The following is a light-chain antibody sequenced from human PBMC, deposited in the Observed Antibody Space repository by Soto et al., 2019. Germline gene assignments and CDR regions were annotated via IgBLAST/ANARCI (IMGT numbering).Light chain of an antibody. CDR3: CSYAATFSL. CDR1: NSDVGRYNS. CDR2: AVR. V-gene: IGLV2-11*01. Sequence: QSALTQPHSVSGSPGQSVTISCTGTNSDVGRYNSVSWYQQLPGKAPQLIISAVRQRPSGVPDRFSGSKSGNTASLTVSGLQAEDEADYFCCSYAATFSLFGGGTQLTVL. J-gene: IGLJ3*02.